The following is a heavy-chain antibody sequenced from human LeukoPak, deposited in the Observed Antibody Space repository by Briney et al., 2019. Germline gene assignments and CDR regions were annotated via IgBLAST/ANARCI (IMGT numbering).Heavy chain of an antibody. V-gene: IGHV1-69*05. D-gene: IGHD6-19*01. Sequence: SVKVPCKASGGTFSSYAISWVRQAPGQGLEWMGRIIPIFGTANYAQKFQGRVTITTDESTSTAYMELSSLRSEDTAVYYCARGVAGDYYYYYMDVWGKGTTVTVSS. CDR1: GGTFSSYA. CDR3: ARGVAGDYYYYYMDV. J-gene: IGHJ6*03. CDR2: IIPIFGTA.